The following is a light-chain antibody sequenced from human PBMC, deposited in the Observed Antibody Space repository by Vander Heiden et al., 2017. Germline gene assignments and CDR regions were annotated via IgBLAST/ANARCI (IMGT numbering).Light chain of an antibody. CDR2: GNN. J-gene: IGLJ2*01. CDR1: MSNIGAGYD. CDR3: QSFDSSLSGSKV. Sequence: QSVLTQPPSVSGAPGQRVTISCTGSMSNIGAGYDVHWYRQPPGTAPKLLIFGNNKRPSGVPDRFSGSKSGTSASLAITGLQADDEADYYCQSFDSSLSGSKVFGGGTKLTVL. V-gene: IGLV1-40*01.